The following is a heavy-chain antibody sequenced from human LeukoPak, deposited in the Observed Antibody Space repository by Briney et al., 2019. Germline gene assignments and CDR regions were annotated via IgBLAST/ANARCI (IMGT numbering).Heavy chain of an antibody. CDR1: GGSISSGGYY. CDR2: IYYSGST. CDR3: ARVGSSREAFDI. V-gene: IGHV4-31*03. D-gene: IGHD1-26*01. Sequence: SQTRSLTCTVSGGSISSGGYYWSWIRQHPGKGLEWIGYIYYSGSTYYNPSLKSRVTISVDTSKNQFSLKLSSVTAADTAVYYCARVGSSREAFDIWGQGTMVTVSS. J-gene: IGHJ3*02.